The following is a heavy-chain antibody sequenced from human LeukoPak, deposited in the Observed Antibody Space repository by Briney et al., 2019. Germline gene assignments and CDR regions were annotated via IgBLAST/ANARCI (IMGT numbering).Heavy chain of an antibody. CDR1: GFTFSSYW. CDR2: IKQDGSEK. CDR3: AREGGGSGWYFDY. J-gene: IGHJ4*02. D-gene: IGHD6-19*01. V-gene: IGHV3-7*01. Sequence: PGGSLRLSCAASGFTFSSYWMSWVRQAPGKGLEWVANIKQDGSEKYYVDSVKGRFTISRDNAKNSLYLQMNSLRAEDTAVYYCAREGGGSGWYFDYWGQGTLVTVSS.